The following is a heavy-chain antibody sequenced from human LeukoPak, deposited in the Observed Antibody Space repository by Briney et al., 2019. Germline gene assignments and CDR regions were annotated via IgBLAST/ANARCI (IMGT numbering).Heavy chain of an antibody. V-gene: IGHV4-39*01. D-gene: IGHD5-12*01. CDR2: ILYSGTT. CDR3: ARRVKVATLDY. J-gene: IGHJ4*02. CDR1: GGSISSSSFY. Sequence: PSETLSLTCTVSGGSISSSSFYWGWIRQPPGKGLEWIGSILYSGTTFYNPSLKSRVTISVDTSKDQFSLKLSSVTAADTAAYYCARRVKVATLDYWGQGALVTVSS.